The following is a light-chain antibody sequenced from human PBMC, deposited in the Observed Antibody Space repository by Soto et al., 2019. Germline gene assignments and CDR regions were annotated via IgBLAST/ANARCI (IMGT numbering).Light chain of an antibody. CDR2: GAT. V-gene: IGKV3-15*01. Sequence: ETVMTQSPATLSVSPGERATLSCRAGQSISNNLAWYQQNPGQAPRLLIYGATTRATGIPSRFSGSGSGTEFTLTISSLQSEDFAVYYGQQYNNWPLTFGGGTKVEIK. J-gene: IGKJ4*01. CDR1: QSISNN. CDR3: QQYNNWPLT.